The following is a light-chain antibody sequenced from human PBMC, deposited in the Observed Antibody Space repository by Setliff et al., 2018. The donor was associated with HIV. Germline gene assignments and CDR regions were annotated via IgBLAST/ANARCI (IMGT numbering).Light chain of an antibody. Sequence: QSALAQPASVSGSPGQSITISCTGTSSDVGAYNFVSWYQQHPGTAPRLMIFDVTNRPSGVSNRFSGSKSGNTASLTISGLQAEDEADYFCTSFTSSHTYVFGTGTKVT. CDR3: TSFTSSHTYV. CDR1: SSDVGAYNF. J-gene: IGLJ1*01. CDR2: DVT. V-gene: IGLV2-14*03.